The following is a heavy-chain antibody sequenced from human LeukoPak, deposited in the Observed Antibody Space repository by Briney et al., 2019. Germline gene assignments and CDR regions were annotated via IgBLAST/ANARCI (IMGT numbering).Heavy chain of an antibody. D-gene: IGHD6-13*01. V-gene: IGHV1-69*13. CDR3: AKGSSSWYPYYYYYMDV. CDR1: GGTFSSYA. J-gene: IGHJ6*03. CDR2: IIPIFGTA. Sequence: ASVKVSCKASGGTFSSYAISLVRQAPGQGLEWMGGIIPIFGTANYAQKFQGRVTITADESTSTAYMELSSLRSEDTAVYYCAKGSSSWYPYYYYYMDVWGKGTTVTISS.